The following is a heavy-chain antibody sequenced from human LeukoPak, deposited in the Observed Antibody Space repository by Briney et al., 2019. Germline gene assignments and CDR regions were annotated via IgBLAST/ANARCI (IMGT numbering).Heavy chain of an antibody. J-gene: IGHJ4*02. V-gene: IGHV3-21*01. CDR1: GFTFSTYN. Sequence: PGGSLRLSCTASGFTFSTYNMNWVRQAPGKGLEWVSSISTSSNYIYYADSVKGRFTISRDNAKNSLYLQMNSLRVEDTDVYYCARVGPSAPLYGDYGNYFDYWGQGTLVTVSS. CDR2: ISTSSNYI. CDR3: ARVGPSAPLYGDYGNYFDY. D-gene: IGHD4-17*01.